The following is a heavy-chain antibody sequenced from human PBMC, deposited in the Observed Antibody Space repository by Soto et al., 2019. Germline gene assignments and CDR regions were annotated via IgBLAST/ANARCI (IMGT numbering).Heavy chain of an antibody. CDR2: ISAYNGNT. J-gene: IGHJ4*02. V-gene: IGHV1-18*01. Sequence: QVQLVQSGAEVKKPGASVKVSCKASGYTFTSYYISWVRQAPGQGLEWRGWISAYNGNTNYAPKPQGRGTMTTDTSTSTACMELRSLRADHTAVYYCARDAPPADHWGQGTLVTVSP. CDR3: ARDAPPADH. CDR1: GYTFTSYY.